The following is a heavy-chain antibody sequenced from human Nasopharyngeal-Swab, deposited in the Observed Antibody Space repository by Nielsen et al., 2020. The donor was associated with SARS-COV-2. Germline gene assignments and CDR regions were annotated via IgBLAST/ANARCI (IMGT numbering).Heavy chain of an antibody. J-gene: IGHJ4*02. D-gene: IGHD3-10*01. Sequence: GESLKISCAASGFTFRIDSMSWVRQAPGKGLEWVANINQDGSEIYYVDSVKGRFTISRDNAKNSLYLQMNSLRAEDTAVYYCARDPGYHYGSGRIYYFDYWGQGTLVTVSS. CDR1: GFTFRIDS. V-gene: IGHV3-7*01. CDR2: INQDGSEI. CDR3: ARDPGYHYGSGRIYYFDY.